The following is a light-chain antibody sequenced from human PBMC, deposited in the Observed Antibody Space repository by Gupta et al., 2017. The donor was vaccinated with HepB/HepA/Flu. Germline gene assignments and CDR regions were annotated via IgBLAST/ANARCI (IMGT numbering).Light chain of an antibody. Sequence: DIQMTHSPSSLSASVGDRVTITCQASQDINNYLNWYQRRQGKAPKLLIYDASNLETGVPSRFSGSGSGTDFSFTISSLQPEDIATYYCQQYDDLPYTFGQGTKLEIK. V-gene: IGKV1-33*01. CDR2: DAS. CDR3: QQYDDLPYT. CDR1: QDINNY. J-gene: IGKJ2*01.